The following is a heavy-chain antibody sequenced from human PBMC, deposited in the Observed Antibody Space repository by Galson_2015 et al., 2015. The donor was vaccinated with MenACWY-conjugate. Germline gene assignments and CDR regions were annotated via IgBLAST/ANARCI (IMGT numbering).Heavy chain of an antibody. J-gene: IGHJ3*02. D-gene: IGHD4-17*01. CDR1: GFTFSSYW. CDR3: ARGTTVTDDAFDI. Sequence: SLRLSCAASGFTFSSYWMSWVRQAPGKGLEWVANIKQDGSEKYYVDSVKGRFTISRDNAKNSLYLQMNSLRAEDTAVYYCARGTTVTDDAFDIWGQGTMVTVSS. V-gene: IGHV3-7*03. CDR2: IKQDGSEK.